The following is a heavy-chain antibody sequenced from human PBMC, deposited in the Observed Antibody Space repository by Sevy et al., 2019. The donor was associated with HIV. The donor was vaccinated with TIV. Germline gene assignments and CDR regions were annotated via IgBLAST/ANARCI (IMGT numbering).Heavy chain of an antibody. D-gene: IGHD1-26*01. V-gene: IGHV3-23*01. CDR1: GFTFGNYA. CDR3: AKDRIEGARKLDY. Sequence: WGSLRLSCAASGFTFGNYAMTWVRQAAGKGLEWVSSISGTGGTTYYADSVKGRFTISRDNSKNTLYIQMNSLRAEDTAVYYCAKDRIEGARKLDYWGQGTLVTVSS. CDR2: ISGTGGTT. J-gene: IGHJ4*02.